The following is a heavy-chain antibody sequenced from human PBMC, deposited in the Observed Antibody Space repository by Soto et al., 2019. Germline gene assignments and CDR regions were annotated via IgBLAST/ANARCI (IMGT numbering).Heavy chain of an antibody. CDR3: ARGGLEPFDY. CDR1: GFTFSDDW. D-gene: IGHD1-1*01. CDR2: INKDGSYK. V-gene: IGHV3-74*01. Sequence: EVQLVESGGGLVQSGGSLRLSCATSGFTFSDDWMHWVRQAPGKGLVWVSRINKDGSYKNYADFVEGRFTISRDDARSKLYLQMDRLRAEDTAVYYCARGGLEPFDYLGQGALVTVSS. J-gene: IGHJ4*02.